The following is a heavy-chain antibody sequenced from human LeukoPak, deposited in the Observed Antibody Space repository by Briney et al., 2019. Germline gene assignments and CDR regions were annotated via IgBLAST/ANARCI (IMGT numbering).Heavy chain of an antibody. D-gene: IGHD4-17*01. V-gene: IGHV3-53*01. CDR1: GLTGSHNY. J-gene: IGHJ5*02. Sequence: GGSLRLSCAASGLTGSHNYVSWVRQAPGKGLEWVSAIHTSGDTCYADSVKGRFTISRDTSKNTLYPQINGLRVEDTAVYYCIVFGDSNHWGQGTLVTVSS. CDR3: IVFGDSNH. CDR2: IHTSGDT.